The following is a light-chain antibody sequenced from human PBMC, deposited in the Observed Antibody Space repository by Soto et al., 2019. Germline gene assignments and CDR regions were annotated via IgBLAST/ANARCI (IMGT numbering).Light chain of an antibody. CDR1: QSVSSSY. CDR3: LHAGRC. J-gene: IGKJ1*01. CDR2: GAS. Sequence: LYLGGRAIISCRASQSVSSSYLAWYQQKPGQAPRLLIYGASSRATGIPDRFSGSGSGTNTALAIGMRYRDDCSAYFSLHAGRCFAHGTKVDIK. V-gene: IGKV3-20*01.